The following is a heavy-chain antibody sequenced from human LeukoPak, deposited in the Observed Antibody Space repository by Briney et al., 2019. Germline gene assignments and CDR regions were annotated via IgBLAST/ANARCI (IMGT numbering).Heavy chain of an antibody. Sequence: PGGSVRLSCAASGFTFSSYSMNWVRQAPGKGLEWVSSISSSSSYIYYADSVKGRFTISRDNAKNSLYLQMNSLRAEDTAVYYCARAWGSDYYFDYWGQGTLVTVSS. J-gene: IGHJ4*02. CDR2: ISSSSSYI. CDR3: ARAWGSDYYFDY. D-gene: IGHD3-16*01. CDR1: GFTFSSYS. V-gene: IGHV3-21*01.